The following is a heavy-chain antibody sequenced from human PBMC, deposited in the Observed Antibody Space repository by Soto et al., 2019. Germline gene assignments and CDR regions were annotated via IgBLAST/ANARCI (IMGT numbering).Heavy chain of an antibody. J-gene: IGHJ4*02. V-gene: IGHV5-51*01. Sequence: GESLKISCQSSGYTFRNNWIGWVRQMPGKGLEWMGIIYPGDSENRYSPSFQGQVTISADRSFNTAYLQWTSLQASDTAMYYCLGLLDSWGEPHYFDSWGQGTMVTVSS. CDR3: LGLLDSWGEPHYFDS. CDR2: IYPGDSEN. CDR1: GYTFRNNW. D-gene: IGHD3-10*01.